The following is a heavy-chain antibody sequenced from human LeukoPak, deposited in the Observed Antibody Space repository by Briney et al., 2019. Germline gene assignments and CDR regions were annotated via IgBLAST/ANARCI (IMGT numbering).Heavy chain of an antibody. CDR2: ISVSGGTI. J-gene: IGHJ6*02. Sequence: PGGSLRLSCAASGFTFSTYEMNWVRQAPGKGLEWVSYISVSGGTIKYADSVKGRFTISRDNAKNSLYLQLNSLRAEDTAVYYCARGDGGYYYGMDVWGQGTTVTVSS. V-gene: IGHV3-48*03. CDR3: ARGDGGYYYGMDV. D-gene: IGHD3-3*01. CDR1: GFTFSTYE.